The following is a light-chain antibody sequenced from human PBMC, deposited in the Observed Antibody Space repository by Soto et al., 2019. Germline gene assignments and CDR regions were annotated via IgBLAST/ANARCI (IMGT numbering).Light chain of an antibody. CDR3: KQYNSYWK. CDR2: KAS. Sequence: IQLTPSPSSLSASVVYRVTITCRASQSISSWLAWYQQKPGKAPKLLIYKASSLESGVPSRFSGSGSGTEFTLTISSLQPDDFATYYCKQYNSYWKCGQGNKGAIK. CDR1: QSISSW. V-gene: IGKV1-5*03. J-gene: IGKJ1*01.